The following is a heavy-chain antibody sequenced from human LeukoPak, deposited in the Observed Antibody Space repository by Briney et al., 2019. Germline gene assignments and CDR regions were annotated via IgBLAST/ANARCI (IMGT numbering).Heavy chain of an antibody. CDR3: ARGPPDCSSTSCYAFDALDI. CDR2: IYYSGST. Sequence: SETLSLTCTVSGGSISSYYWSWIRQPPGKGLEWIGYIYYSGSTNYNPSLKSRVTISVDTSKNQFSLKLSSVTAADTAVYYCARGPPDCSSTSCYAFDALDIWGQGTMVTVSS. D-gene: IGHD2-2*01. J-gene: IGHJ3*02. V-gene: IGHV4-59*12. CDR1: GGSISSYY.